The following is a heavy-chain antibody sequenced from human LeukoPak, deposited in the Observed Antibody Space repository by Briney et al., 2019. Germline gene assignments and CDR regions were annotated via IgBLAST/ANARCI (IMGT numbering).Heavy chain of an antibody. CDR3: AREGTMVRGVINWFDP. V-gene: IGHV1-46*04. CDR2: INPSGGST. D-gene: IGHD3-10*01. Sequence: ASVKVSCKASGYTFTSYYMHWVRQAPGQGLEWMGIINPSGGSTSYAQKLQGRVTMTRDTSTSTVYMELSSLRSEGTAVYYCAREGTMVRGVINWFDPWGQGTLVTVSS. CDR1: GYTFTSYY. J-gene: IGHJ5*02.